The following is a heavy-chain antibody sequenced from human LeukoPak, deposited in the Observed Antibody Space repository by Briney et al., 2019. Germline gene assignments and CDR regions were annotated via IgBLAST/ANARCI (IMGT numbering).Heavy chain of an antibody. V-gene: IGHV3-7*03. CDR2: IKQDGSDT. D-gene: IGHD5-12*01. CDR3: ATSGYSGYGIDY. Sequence: GGSLRLSCAVSGFTFSSYWMTWVRQAPGKGLEWVANIKQDGSDTCSVDSVKGRFTISRDNAKNSLYLEMNSLRVEDTAVYYCATSGYSGYGIDYWGQGTLVAVSS. J-gene: IGHJ4*02. CDR1: GFTFSSYW.